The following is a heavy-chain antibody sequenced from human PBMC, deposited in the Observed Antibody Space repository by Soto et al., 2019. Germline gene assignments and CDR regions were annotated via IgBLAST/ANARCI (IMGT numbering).Heavy chain of an antibody. CDR1: GFTFSSYG. J-gene: IGHJ4*02. CDR2: IKKKADGGTT. V-gene: IGHV3-15*01. Sequence: ESGGGVVQPGRSLRLSCAASGFTFSSYGMHWVRQAPGKGLEWVGLIKKKADGGTTEYAAPLKGRFTISRDDSKNTVYLQMSSLRTEDTAVYYCRTQWLDWGQGTLVTVSS. D-gene: IGHD6-19*01. CDR3: RTQWLD.